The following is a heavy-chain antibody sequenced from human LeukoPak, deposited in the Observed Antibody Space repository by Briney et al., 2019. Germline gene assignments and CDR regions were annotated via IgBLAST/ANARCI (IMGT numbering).Heavy chain of an antibody. CDR2: IKSKTDGGTT. CDR1: GFTFSNAW. J-gene: IGHJ6*02. D-gene: IGHD6-13*01. Sequence: GGSLRLSCAASGFTFSNAWMSWVRQAPGKGLEWVGRIKSKTDGGTTDYAAPVKGRFTISRDDSKNTLYLQMNSLKTEDTAVYYCTTGAWYSSSWYSYGMDVWGQGTTVTVSS. V-gene: IGHV3-15*01. CDR3: TTGAWYSSSWYSYGMDV.